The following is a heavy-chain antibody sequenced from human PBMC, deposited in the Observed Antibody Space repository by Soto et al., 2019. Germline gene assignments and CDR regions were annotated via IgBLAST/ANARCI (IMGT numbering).Heavy chain of an antibody. Sequence: GGSLRLSCAASGFTFSGSAMHWVRQASGKGLEWVGRIRSKANSYATAYAASVKGRFTISRDDSKNTVYLQMNSLKTEDTDVYYCTRAFLDTAMVQGYWGQGTLVTVSS. CDR3: TRAFLDTAMVQGY. CDR2: IRSKANSYAT. J-gene: IGHJ4*02. V-gene: IGHV3-73*01. CDR1: GFTFSGSA. D-gene: IGHD5-18*01.